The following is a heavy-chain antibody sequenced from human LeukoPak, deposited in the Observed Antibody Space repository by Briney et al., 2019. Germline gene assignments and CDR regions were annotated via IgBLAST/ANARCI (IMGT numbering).Heavy chain of an antibody. D-gene: IGHD3-22*01. CDR3: AKSVWGSSGYYPTWFDP. J-gene: IGHJ5*02. CDR1: GFTFSSYA. CDR2: ISGSGGST. Sequence: GGSLRLSCAASGFTFSSYAMSWVRQAPGKGLEWVSAISGSGGSTYYADSVKGRFTISRDNSKNTLYLQMNSLRAEDTAVYYCAKSVWGSSGYYPTWFDPWGQGTLVTVSS. V-gene: IGHV3-23*01.